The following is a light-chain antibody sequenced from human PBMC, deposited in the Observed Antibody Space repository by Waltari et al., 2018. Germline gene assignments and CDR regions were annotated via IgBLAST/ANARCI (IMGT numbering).Light chain of an antibody. CDR1: QSVSPK. CDR2: GTF. V-gene: IGKV3-15*01. J-gene: IGKJ4*01. CDR3: QQYHDSPRT. Sequence: IVMTQSPATLSVSPGETVSISCSAGQSVSPKLAWYQQKPGQAPRLLIYGTFVRATGIPGRFSGSESGTEFTLTISSLQSEDFALYYCQQYHDSPRTFGGGTKVEI.